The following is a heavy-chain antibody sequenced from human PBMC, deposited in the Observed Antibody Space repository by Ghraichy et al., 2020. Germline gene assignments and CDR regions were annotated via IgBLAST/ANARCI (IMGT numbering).Heavy chain of an antibody. D-gene: IGHD3-3*01. CDR1: GGSFSGYY. V-gene: IGHV4-34*01. CDR3: ARGDYDFWSGYRVERPFDY. J-gene: IGHJ4*02. CDR2: INHSGST. Sequence: SETLSLTCAVYGGSFSGYYWSWIRQPPGKGLEWIGEINHSGSTNYNPSLKSRVTISVDTSKNQFSLKLSSVTAADTAVYYCARGDYDFWSGYRVERPFDYWGQGTLVTVSS.